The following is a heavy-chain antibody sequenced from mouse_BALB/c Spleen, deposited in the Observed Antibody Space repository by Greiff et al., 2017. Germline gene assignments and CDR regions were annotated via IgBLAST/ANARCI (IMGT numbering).Heavy chain of an antibody. J-gene: IGHJ4*01. CDR2: INSNGGST. D-gene: IGHD4-1*01. CDR3: ARVGTGYAMDY. CDR1: GFTFSSYG. Sequence: EVMLVESGGGLVQPGGSLKLSCAASGFTFSSYGMSWVRQTPDKRLELVATINSNGGSTYYPDSVKGRFTISRDNAKNTLYLQMSSLKSEDTAMYYCARVGTGYAMDYWGQGTSVTVSS. V-gene: IGHV5-6-3*01.